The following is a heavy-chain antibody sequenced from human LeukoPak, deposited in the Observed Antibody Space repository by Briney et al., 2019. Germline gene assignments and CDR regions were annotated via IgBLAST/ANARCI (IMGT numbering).Heavy chain of an antibody. CDR2: IIPIFGTA. V-gene: IGHV1-69*13. Sequence: HGASVKVSCKASGGTFSSYAISWVRQAPGQGLEWMGGIIPIFGTANYAQKFQGRVTVTADESTSTAYMELSSLRSEDTAVYYCARGSALRYFDWFVLFQHWGQGTLVTVSS. D-gene: IGHD3-9*01. CDR1: GGTFSSYA. CDR3: ARGSALRYFDWFVLFQH. J-gene: IGHJ1*01.